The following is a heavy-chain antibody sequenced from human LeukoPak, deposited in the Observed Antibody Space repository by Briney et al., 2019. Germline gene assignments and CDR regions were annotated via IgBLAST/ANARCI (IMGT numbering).Heavy chain of an antibody. Sequence: GESLKISCKGSGYSFTSYWIGWVRQMPRKGLEWMGIIYPGDSDARYSPSFQGQVTISVDKSISTAYLQWSSLKASDTAVYYCARGGLEGITIFLDAFDIWGQGTMVTVSS. CDR1: GYSFTSYW. CDR2: IYPGDSDA. CDR3: ARGGLEGITIFLDAFDI. D-gene: IGHD3-3*01. V-gene: IGHV5-51*01. J-gene: IGHJ3*02.